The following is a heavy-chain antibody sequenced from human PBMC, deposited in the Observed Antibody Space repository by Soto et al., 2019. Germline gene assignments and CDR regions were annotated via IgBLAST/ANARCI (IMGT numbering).Heavy chain of an antibody. CDR3: ARYSSSWLYYYGMDV. D-gene: IGHD6-13*01. Sequence: GESLKISFKGSGYSFTSYWISWVRQMPGKGLEWMGRIDPSDSYTNYSPSFQGHVTISADKSISTADLQWSSLKASDTAMYYCARYSSSWLYYYGMDVWGQGTTVTVSS. J-gene: IGHJ6*02. CDR1: GYSFTSYW. V-gene: IGHV5-10-1*01. CDR2: IDPSDSYT.